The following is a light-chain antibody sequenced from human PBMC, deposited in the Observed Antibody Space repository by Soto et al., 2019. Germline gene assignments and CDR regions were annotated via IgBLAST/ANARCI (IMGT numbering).Light chain of an antibody. CDR1: QSVSGW. CDR3: QQARSFPVT. J-gene: IGKJ5*01. CDR2: DTS. Sequence: EIVMTQSPATLSVSVGDTATLSCRASQSVSGWLAWYQQKPGEAPKLLIYDTSALPRGVPSRFSGSGSGTDFTLTITSLQSEDFATYYCQQARSFPVTFGQGTRLEIK. V-gene: IGKV1-12*01.